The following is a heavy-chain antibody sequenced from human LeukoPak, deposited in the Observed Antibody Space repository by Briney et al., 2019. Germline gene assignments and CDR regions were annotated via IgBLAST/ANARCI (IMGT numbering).Heavy chain of an antibody. CDR3: ARGGRPDY. CDR1: GFTFSSSG. CDR2: IKEDGREK. V-gene: IGHV3-7*01. Sequence: GGSLRLSCATSGFTFSSSGMSWVRQAPGKGLECVANIKEDGREKYYVDSVKGRFTISRDNAKNSLYLQMSSLRAEDTAVYYCARGGRPDYWGQGTLVTVSS. J-gene: IGHJ4*02. D-gene: IGHD3-10*01.